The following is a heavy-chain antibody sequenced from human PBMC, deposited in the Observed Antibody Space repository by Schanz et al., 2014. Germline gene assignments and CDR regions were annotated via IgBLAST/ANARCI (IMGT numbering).Heavy chain of an antibody. CDR2: ISSNGGTT. J-gene: IGHJ4*02. CDR3: VKDMSGYRD. D-gene: IGHD5-18*01. Sequence: EVQLVESGGGLVQPGGSLSLSCSASGFTFSSYAMHWVRQAPGKGLEYVSAISSNGGTTYYADSVKGRFTISRDNSKSTLYLQMSSLRPEDTAVYYCVKDMSGYRDWGQGTLVTVSS. CDR1: GFTFSSYA. V-gene: IGHV3-64D*06.